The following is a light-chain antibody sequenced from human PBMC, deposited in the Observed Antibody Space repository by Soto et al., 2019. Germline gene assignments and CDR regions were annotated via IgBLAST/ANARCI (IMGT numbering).Light chain of an antibody. CDR3: ISYKTDDTFL. Sequence: QSVLTQPRSVSASPGQSVTISCTGTSSDVGGYNYVSWYQQHPGKAPQVVVYDVTKRPSGVPDRFSGSKSGITASLTISGLQADDEAEYFCISYKTDDTFLFGTGTKLTVL. J-gene: IGLJ1*01. CDR2: DVT. V-gene: IGLV2-11*01. CDR1: SSDVGGYNY.